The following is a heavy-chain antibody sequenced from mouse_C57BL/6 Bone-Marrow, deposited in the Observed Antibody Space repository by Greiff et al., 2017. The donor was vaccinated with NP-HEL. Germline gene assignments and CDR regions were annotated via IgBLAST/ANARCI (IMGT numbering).Heavy chain of an antibody. CDR1: GYSITSDY. CDR3: ARSPLDRVYGSSPFYYFDY. Sequence: EVQLVESGPGLAKPSQTLSLTCSVTGYSITSDYWNWIRKFPGNKLEYMGYISYSGSTYYNPSLKSRISIIRDTSKNQYYLQLNSVTTEDTATYYCARSPLDRVYGSSPFYYFDYWGQGTTLTVSS. CDR2: ISYSGST. D-gene: IGHD1-1*01. J-gene: IGHJ2*01. V-gene: IGHV3-8*01.